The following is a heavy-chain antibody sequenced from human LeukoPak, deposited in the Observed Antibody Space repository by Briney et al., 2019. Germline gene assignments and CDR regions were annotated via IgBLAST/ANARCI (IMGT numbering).Heavy chain of an antibody. J-gene: IGHJ4*02. CDR2: TNWSGGST. Sequence: PGGSLRLSCTASGFAFDEHGMSWVRQVPGKGLEWVSGTNWSGGSTGYADPLRGRFTIPRDNAKNSLYLQMDSLRAEDTALYYCARAPITSPFYFDYWGQGTLVTVSS. CDR1: GFAFDEHG. CDR3: ARAPITSPFYFDY. D-gene: IGHD2-2*01. V-gene: IGHV3-20*04.